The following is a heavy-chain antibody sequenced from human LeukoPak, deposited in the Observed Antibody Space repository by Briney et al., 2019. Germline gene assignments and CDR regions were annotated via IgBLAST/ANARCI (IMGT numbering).Heavy chain of an antibody. D-gene: IGHD6-13*01. J-gene: IGHJ5*02. Sequence: PSETLSLTCAVYGGSFSGYYWSWIRQPPGKGLEWIGEINHSGGTNYNPSLKSRVTISVDTSKNQSSLKLSSVTAADTAVYYCARGRIAAAVRCWFDPWGQGTLVTVSS. CDR1: GGSFSGYY. CDR3: ARGRIAAAVRCWFDP. CDR2: INHSGGT. V-gene: IGHV4-34*01.